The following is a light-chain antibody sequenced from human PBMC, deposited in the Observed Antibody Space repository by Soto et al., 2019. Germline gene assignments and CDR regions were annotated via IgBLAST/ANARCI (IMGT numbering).Light chain of an antibody. Sequence: DIVMTQSPDSLAVSLGERATINCKSGQSVLYSPNNKNYLAWYQQKPGQPPKLLIYWASTRESGVPDRFSGSGSGTDFTLTISSLQAEDVAVYYCQQYYSTPFTFGPGTKVDIK. V-gene: IGKV4-1*01. J-gene: IGKJ3*01. CDR1: QSVLYSPNNKNY. CDR2: WAS. CDR3: QQYYSTPFT.